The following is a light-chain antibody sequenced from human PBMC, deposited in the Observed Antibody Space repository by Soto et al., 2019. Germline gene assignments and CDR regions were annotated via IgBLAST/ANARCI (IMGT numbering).Light chain of an antibody. CDR1: QSVSSSY. J-gene: IGKJ1*01. CDR2: VVS. CDR3: QHYGGAPWA. V-gene: IGKV3-20*01. Sequence: EIVLTQSPGTLSLSPGEGATLSCRASQSVSSSYLAWYQQKLGQAPRLLIYVVSSRATGIPDRLSGSGSGTDITRTISRLAPEDFALYDCQHYGGAPWAVGQGTKVEIK.